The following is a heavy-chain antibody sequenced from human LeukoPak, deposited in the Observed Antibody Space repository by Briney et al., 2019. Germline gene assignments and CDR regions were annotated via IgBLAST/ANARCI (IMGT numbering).Heavy chain of an antibody. J-gene: IGHJ6*03. V-gene: IGHV3-7*01. CDR3: ARVRLQRTLYYYYYYMDV. D-gene: IGHD5-24*01. CDR2: IKQDGSEK. CDR1: GFTFSSYW. Sequence: GGSLRLSCAASGFTFSSYWMSWVRQAPGKGLEWVANIKQDGSEKFYVDSVKGRFTISRDNAKNSLYLQMNSLRAEDTAMYYCARVRLQRTLYYYYYYMDVWGKGTTVTISS.